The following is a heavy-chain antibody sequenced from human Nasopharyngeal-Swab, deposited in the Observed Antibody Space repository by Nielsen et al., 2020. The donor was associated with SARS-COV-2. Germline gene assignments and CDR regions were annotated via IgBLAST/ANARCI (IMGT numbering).Heavy chain of an antibody. V-gene: IGHV4-31*02. CDR2: INYSGNN. CDR3: ARVDTSGGYGDGLDI. J-gene: IGHJ3*02. Sequence: WIRQPPGKGLEWIGYINYSGNNYHNPSLKSRLTISVDTSKNQFSLMLSSVTAADTAVYYRARVDTSGGYGDGLDIWGQGTRVTVSS. D-gene: IGHD6-19*01.